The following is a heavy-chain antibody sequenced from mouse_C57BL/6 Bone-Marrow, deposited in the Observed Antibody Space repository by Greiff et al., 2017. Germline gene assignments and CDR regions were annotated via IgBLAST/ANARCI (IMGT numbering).Heavy chain of an antibody. CDR1: GFTFNTYA. CDR3: VRDLGSKEGAMDY. J-gene: IGHJ4*01. D-gene: IGHD1-1*01. Sequence: EVKLMESGGGLVQPKGSLKLSCAASGFTFNTYAMPWVRQAPGKGLEWVARIRSKSSNSATYYADSVKDRFTISRDDSQIMLYLQMNNLKTEDTAMYYCVRDLGSKEGAMDYWGQGTSVTVSS. V-gene: IGHV10-3*01. CDR2: IRSKSSNSAT.